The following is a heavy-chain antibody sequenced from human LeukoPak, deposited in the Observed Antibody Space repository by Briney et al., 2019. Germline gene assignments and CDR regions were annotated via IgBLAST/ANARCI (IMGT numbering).Heavy chain of an antibody. CDR3: ARVTTMVRGVIINWFDP. Sequence: SGTLSLTCAVSGGSISSSNWWSWVRQPPGKGLEWIGEIYHSGSTNYNPSLKIRVTISVDKSKNQFSLKLSSVTDADTAVYYCARVTTMVRGVIINWFDPWGQGTLVTVSS. CDR1: GGSISSSNW. V-gene: IGHV4-4*02. D-gene: IGHD3-10*01. J-gene: IGHJ5*02. CDR2: IYHSGST.